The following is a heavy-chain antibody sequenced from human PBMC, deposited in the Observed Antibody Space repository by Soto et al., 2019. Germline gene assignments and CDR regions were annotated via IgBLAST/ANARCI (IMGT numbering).Heavy chain of an antibody. J-gene: IGHJ6*04. CDR2: IHSSSSWE. CDR1: GFTFSTHS. Sequence: EVQLVESGGGLVQPGGSLKLSCAASGFTFSTHSMNWVRQAPGRGLEWVSYIHSSSSWEVYADSVRGRFTVSRDNAKNSLYLQMSSMTAEDTAVSYCGVDFWLVPTVWGKGTTVTVSS. CDR3: GVDFWLVPTV. V-gene: IGHV3-48*01. D-gene: IGHD3-3*01.